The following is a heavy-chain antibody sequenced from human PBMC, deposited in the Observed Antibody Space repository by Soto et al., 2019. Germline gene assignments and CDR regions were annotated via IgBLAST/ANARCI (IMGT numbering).Heavy chain of an antibody. CDR2: INHSGST. D-gene: IGHD2-8*02. V-gene: IGHV4-34*01. J-gene: IGHJ4*02. CDR3: ARDKITGLFVY. CDR1: GGSFSGYY. Sequence: PSETLSLTCAVYGGSFSGYYWTWIRQPPGTGLEWIGEINHSGSTSYNPSLKSRVTISVDTSKNQFSLKLTSVTAADTAVYYCARDKITGLFVYWGQGTLVTVSS.